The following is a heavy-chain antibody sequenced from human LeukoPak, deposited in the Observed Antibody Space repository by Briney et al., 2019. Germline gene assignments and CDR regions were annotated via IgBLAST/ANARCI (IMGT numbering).Heavy chain of an antibody. Sequence: PSETLSLTCTVSGGSISSYYWSWIRQPPGKGLEWIGYIYYSGSTNYNPSLKSRVTISVDTSKNQFSLKLSSVTAADTAVYYCARDGYNYGSFDYWGQGTLVTVSS. D-gene: IGHD5-24*01. CDR1: GGSISSYY. J-gene: IGHJ4*02. V-gene: IGHV4-59*01. CDR2: IYYSGST. CDR3: ARDGYNYGSFDY.